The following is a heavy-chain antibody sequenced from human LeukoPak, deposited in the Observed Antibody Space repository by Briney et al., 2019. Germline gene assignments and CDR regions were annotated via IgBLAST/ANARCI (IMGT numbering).Heavy chain of an antibody. CDR3: AKAKTTVTFDY. V-gene: IGHV3-23*01. D-gene: IGHD4-17*01. Sequence: GGSLRLSCAASGFTFRFYTMSWVRQAPGKGLEWVSSINNIGENTFYADSVKGRFTISRDNSKTTLFLQMNGLRADDTAIYYCAKAKTTVTFDYWGQGTLVTVSS. CDR1: GFTFRFYT. CDR2: INNIGENT. J-gene: IGHJ4*02.